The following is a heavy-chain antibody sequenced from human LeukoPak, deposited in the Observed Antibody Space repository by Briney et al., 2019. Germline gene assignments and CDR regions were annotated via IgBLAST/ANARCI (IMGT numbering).Heavy chain of an antibody. D-gene: IGHD3-3*01. J-gene: IGHJ4*02. CDR3: ARDESITIFGVVPFDY. CDR2: INPNSGGT. V-gene: IGHV1-2*02. Sequence: ASVKVSCKASGYTLTGYYMHWVRQAPGQGLEWMRWINPNSGGTNYAQKFQGRVTMTRDTSISTAYMELSRLRSDDTAVYYCARDESITIFGVVPFDYWGRGTLVTVSS. CDR1: GYTLTGYY.